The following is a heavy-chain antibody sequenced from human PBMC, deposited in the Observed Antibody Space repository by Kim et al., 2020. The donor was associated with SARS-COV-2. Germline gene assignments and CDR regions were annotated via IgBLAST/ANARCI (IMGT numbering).Heavy chain of an antibody. CDR1: GFTFGDYA. Sequence: GGSLRLSCTASGFTFGDYAMSWVRQAPGKGLEWVGFIRSKAYGGTREYAASVSGRFTISRDDSKSIAYLQMDSLKTEDTAVYYCTRESGKYTTLAFDSWGQGTLVTVSS. CDR3: TRESGKYTTLAFDS. V-gene: IGHV3-49*04. CDR2: IRSKAYGGTR. D-gene: IGHD1-26*01. J-gene: IGHJ4*02.